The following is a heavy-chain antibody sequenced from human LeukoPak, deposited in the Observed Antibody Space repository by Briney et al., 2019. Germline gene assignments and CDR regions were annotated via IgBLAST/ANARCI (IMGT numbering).Heavy chain of an antibody. Sequence: GESLKISCKGSGYSFTSHWIGWVRQKSGKGLEWMGVIFPGDSDTSYSPSFQGQVTISVDKSITTAYLQWSSLKASDTAMYFCARGSGYSSAREVDYWGQGTLVTVSS. J-gene: IGHJ4*02. CDR1: GYSFTSHW. V-gene: IGHV5-51*01. CDR3: ARGSGYSSAREVDY. D-gene: IGHD6-19*01. CDR2: IFPGDSDT.